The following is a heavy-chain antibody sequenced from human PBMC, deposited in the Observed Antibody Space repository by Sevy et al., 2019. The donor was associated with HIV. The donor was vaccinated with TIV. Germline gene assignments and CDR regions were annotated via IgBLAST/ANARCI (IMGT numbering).Heavy chain of an antibody. Sequence: GGSLRLSCAAAGFAFYEYSMSWIRHAPGKGLEWVATLSFGCGKIKYADSVKGRFTISRDNSKNSFYLQMDNLRVEDTALYYCAREGCSRPHDYWGQGTRVTVSS. D-gene: IGHD2-8*01. CDR3: AREGCSRPHDY. CDR1: GFAFYEYS. J-gene: IGHJ4*02. CDR2: LSFGCGKI. V-gene: IGHV3-23*01.